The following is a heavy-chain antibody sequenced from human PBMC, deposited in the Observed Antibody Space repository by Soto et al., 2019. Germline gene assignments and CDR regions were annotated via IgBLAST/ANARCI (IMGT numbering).Heavy chain of an antibody. CDR2: IYYSGST. Sequence: PSETLSLTCTVSGGSISSSSYYWGWIRQPPGKGLEWIGSIYYSGSTYYNPSLKSRVTISVDTSKNQFSLKLRSVTAADTAVYYCARGTTVTSAFDIWGHGTMVTVSS. D-gene: IGHD4-17*01. J-gene: IGHJ3*02. V-gene: IGHV4-39*01. CDR1: GGSISSSSYY. CDR3: ARGTTVTSAFDI.